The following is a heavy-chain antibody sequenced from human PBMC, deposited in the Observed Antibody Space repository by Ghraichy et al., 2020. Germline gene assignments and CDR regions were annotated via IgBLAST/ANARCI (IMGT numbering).Heavy chain of an antibody. J-gene: IGHJ4*02. Sequence: ESLNISCTVSGGSISSSSYYWGWIRQPPGKGLEWIGSIYYSGSTYYNPSLKSRVTISVDTSKNQFSLKLSSVTAADTAVYYCARSDIAEGYFDYWGQGTLVTVSS. V-gene: IGHV4-39*01. CDR2: IYYSGST. CDR1: GGSISSSSYY. D-gene: IGHD5-12*01. CDR3: ARSDIAEGYFDY.